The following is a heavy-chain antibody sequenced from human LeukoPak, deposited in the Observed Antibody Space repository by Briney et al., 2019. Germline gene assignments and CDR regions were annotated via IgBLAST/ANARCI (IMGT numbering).Heavy chain of an antibody. D-gene: IGHD6-19*01. J-gene: IGHJ4*02. CDR1: GGTFSSYA. Sequence: SVKVSCKASGGTFSSYAISWVRQAPGQGLEWMGGIIPIFGTANYAQKFQGRVTITADESTSTAYMELSSLRSEDTAVYYCARANELTYSSGWPYYFDYWGQGTLVTVSS. V-gene: IGHV1-69*01. CDR2: IIPIFGTA. CDR3: ARANELTYSSGWPYYFDY.